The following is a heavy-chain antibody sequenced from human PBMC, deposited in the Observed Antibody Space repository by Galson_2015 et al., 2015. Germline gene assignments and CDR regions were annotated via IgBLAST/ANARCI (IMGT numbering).Heavy chain of an antibody. V-gene: IGHV1-69*13. CDR2: IIPIFGTA. Sequence: SVKVSCKASGGTFSSYAISWVRQAPGQGLEWMGGIIPIFGTANYAQKFQGRVTITADESTSTAYMELSSLRSEDTAVYYCARDEGYCSSTSCNYYYYYGMDVWGQGTTVTVSS. J-gene: IGHJ6*02. D-gene: IGHD2-2*01. CDR1: GGTFSSYA. CDR3: ARDEGYCSSTSCNYYYYYGMDV.